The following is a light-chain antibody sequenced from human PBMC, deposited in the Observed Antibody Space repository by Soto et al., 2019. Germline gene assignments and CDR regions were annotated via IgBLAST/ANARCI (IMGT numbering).Light chain of an antibody. V-gene: IGLV2-14*01. J-gene: IGLJ1*01. CDR3: LSYGGSNNYV. Sequence: QSVLTQPASVSGSPGQTITISCTGTSSDIGGYNAVSWYQHHPGKAPKLIIYEVTHRPSGVSDRFSGSKSGNTASLTVSGLQADDEADYYCLSYGGSNNYVFGTGTKVTVL. CDR1: SSDIGGYNA. CDR2: EVT.